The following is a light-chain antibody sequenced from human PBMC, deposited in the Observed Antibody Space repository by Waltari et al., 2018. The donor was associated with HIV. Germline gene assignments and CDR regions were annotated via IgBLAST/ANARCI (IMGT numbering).Light chain of an antibody. Sequence: QSALTQPASVSGSPGQSITISCPGTSSDVGGYNYVPWYQQHPGKAPKLRIYEVSNRPSGVSNRFSGSKSGNTASLTISGLQAEDEADYYCSSYRSSSTLEVFGTGTKVTVL. CDR2: EVS. CDR3: SSYRSSSTLEV. J-gene: IGLJ1*01. CDR1: SSDVGGYNY. V-gene: IGLV2-14*01.